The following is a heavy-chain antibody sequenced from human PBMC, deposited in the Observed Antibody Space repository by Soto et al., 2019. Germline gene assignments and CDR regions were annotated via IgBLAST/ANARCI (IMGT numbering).Heavy chain of an antibody. D-gene: IGHD3-10*01. J-gene: IGHJ4*02. Sequence: EVQLVESGGGLVQPGGSLRLSCAASGFTFSSYSMNWVRQAPGKGLEWFSYISSSSSTIYYADSVKGRFTISRDNAKNALYLQMNSLRAEDTDVYYCARANYYGSPGDFDYWGQGTLVTVSS. CDR2: ISSSSSTI. CDR1: GFTFSSYS. CDR3: ARANYYGSPGDFDY. V-gene: IGHV3-48*01.